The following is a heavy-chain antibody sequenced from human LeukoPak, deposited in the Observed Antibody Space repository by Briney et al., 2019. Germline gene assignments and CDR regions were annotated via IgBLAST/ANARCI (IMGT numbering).Heavy chain of an antibody. CDR1: GVPISSYF. CDR2: IYYSGST. CDR3: ARSGSWTLSFDS. V-gene: IGHV4-59*01. Sequence: SETLSLTCTVSGVPISSYFWSWIRQPPGKGLEWIGYIYYSGSTNYNPSLKSRVTISVDTSKNQFSLKLSSVTAADTAVYYCARSGSWTLSFDSWGQGTLVTVSS. J-gene: IGHJ4*02. D-gene: IGHD6-13*01.